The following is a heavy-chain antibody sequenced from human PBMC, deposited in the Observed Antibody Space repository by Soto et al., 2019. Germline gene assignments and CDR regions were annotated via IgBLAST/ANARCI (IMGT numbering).Heavy chain of an antibody. D-gene: IGHD6-13*01. J-gene: IGHJ4*02. V-gene: IGHV3-74*03. Sequence: EVHLVESGGGLVQPGGSLRLSCAASGFTFNNYWMHWVRQVPGKGLVWVSRINSDVSSTTYADSVKGRFTISRDNAKNMLDLQMNSLRVEDTAVYYCARGPEGINWYTHPIDYWGQGTLVTVSS. CDR1: GFTFNNYW. CDR3: ARGPEGINWYTHPIDY. CDR2: INSDVSST.